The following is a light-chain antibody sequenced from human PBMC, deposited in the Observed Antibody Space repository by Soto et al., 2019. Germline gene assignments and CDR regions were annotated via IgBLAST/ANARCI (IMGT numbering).Light chain of an antibody. Sequence: EIVWTQPPANLAVSPEERATLSCRASQSVSSSYLAWYPQKPGQAPRLLIYGASSKATGIPDRFSGSGSGTDLTLTISRLEPEDFAVYYCQQYGSSPPWTFGQGTKVDIK. CDR3: QQYGSSPPWT. CDR1: QSVSSSY. CDR2: GAS. V-gene: IGKV3-20*01. J-gene: IGKJ1*01.